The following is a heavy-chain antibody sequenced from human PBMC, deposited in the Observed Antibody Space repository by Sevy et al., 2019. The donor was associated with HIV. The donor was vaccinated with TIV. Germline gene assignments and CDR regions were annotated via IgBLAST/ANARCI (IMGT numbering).Heavy chain of an antibody. V-gene: IGHV1-46*01. D-gene: IGHD2-21*02. CDR1: GYTFTRYY. J-gene: IGHJ4*02. Sequence: ASVKVSCKASGYTFTRYYIHWVRQAPGQGLECMGIINPSGGGTNYAQKFQGRVTFTRDTSTSTVYMDLSSLRSEDTAVYYCARVESCGGDCYYSDYWGQGTQVTVSS. CDR2: INPSGGGT. CDR3: ARVESCGGDCYYSDY.